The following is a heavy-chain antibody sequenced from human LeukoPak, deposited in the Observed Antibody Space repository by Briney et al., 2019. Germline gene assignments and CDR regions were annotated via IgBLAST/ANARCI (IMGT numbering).Heavy chain of an antibody. J-gene: IGHJ4*02. CDR2: IYYSGST. CDR3: ARSGSGSYYNY. D-gene: IGHD3-10*01. CDR1: GGSISSYY. V-gene: IGHV4-59*01. Sequence: SETLSLTCTVSGGSISSYYWSWIRQLPGKGLEWIGYIYYSGSTNYNPSLKSRVTISVDTSKNQFSLKLSSVTAADTAVYYCARSGSGSYYNYWGQGTLVTVSS.